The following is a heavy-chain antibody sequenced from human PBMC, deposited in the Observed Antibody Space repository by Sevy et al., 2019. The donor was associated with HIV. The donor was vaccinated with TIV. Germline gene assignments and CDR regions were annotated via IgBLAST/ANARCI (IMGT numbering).Heavy chain of an antibody. CDR3: AKGDSTFYGMDV. V-gene: IGHV3-23*01. CDR1: GFTFSTYT. CDR2: ISGSGGST. J-gene: IGHJ6*02. Sequence: GSLRLSCAASGFTFSTYTMNWVRQAPGKGLEWVSAISGSGGSTYYADSVKGRFTISRDKSKNTLYLQMNSLRAEDTAVYYCAKGDSTFYGMDVWGQGTTVTVSS. D-gene: IGHD2-2*01.